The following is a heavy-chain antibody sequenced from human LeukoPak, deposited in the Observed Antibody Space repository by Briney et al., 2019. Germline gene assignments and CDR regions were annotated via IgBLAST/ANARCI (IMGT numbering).Heavy chain of an antibody. J-gene: IGHJ5*02. CDR2: INPNSGGT. CDR3: ARGLLTGGGNSEHLCWFDP. Sequence: GASVEVSCKASGYTFTGHYMHWVRQAPGQGLEWMGWINPNSGGTNYAQKFQGRVTMTRDTSISTAYMEMSRLRSDDTAVYYCARGLLTGGGNSEHLCWFDPWGQGTLVTVSS. D-gene: IGHD4-23*01. CDR1: GYTFTGHY. V-gene: IGHV1-2*02.